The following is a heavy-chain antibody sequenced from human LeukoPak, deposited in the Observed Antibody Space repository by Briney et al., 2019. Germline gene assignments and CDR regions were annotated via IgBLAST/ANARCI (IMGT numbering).Heavy chain of an antibody. Sequence: PGGSLRLSCAASGFTFSDHYMDWVRQAPGKGLEWVAVIWYDGSNKYYADSVKGRFTISRDNSKNTLYLQMNSLRAEDTAVYYCAGRLGNSFDPWGQGTLVTVSS. CDR2: IWYDGSNK. V-gene: IGHV3-33*08. CDR3: AGRLGNSFDP. J-gene: IGHJ5*02. D-gene: IGHD7-27*01. CDR1: GFTFSDHY.